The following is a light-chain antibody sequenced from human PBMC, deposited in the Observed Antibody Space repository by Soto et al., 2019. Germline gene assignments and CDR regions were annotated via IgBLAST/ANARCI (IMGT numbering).Light chain of an antibody. J-gene: IGKJ4*01. CDR1: QSVSSSY. CDR2: GAS. V-gene: IGKV3-20*01. CDR3: QQSYSTPT. Sequence: EIVLTQSACTLSLSPGERATLSCRASQSVSSSYLAWYQQKPGQAPRLLIHGASTRATGFPARFSGSGSGTDFTLTISSLQPEYFATYYCQQSYSTPTFGGGTKVDIK.